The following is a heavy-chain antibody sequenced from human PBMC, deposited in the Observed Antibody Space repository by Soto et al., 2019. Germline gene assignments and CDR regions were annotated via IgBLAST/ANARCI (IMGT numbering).Heavy chain of an antibody. D-gene: IGHD6-13*01. CDR1: GYRFTNYW. CDR3: ARRHSSSSAFDP. J-gene: IGHJ5*02. CDR2: IDPSDSYT. V-gene: IGHV5-10-1*01. Sequence: PGESLKISCKGSGYRFTNYWICWVRQMPGKGLEWMGRIDPSDSYTNYSPSFQGLVTISADKSISTAYLQWSSLKASDTAMYYCARRHSSSSAFDPWGQGTLVTVSS.